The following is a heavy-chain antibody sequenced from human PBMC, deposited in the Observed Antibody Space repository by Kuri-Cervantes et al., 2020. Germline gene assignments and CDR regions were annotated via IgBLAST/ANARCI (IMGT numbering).Heavy chain of an antibody. Sequence: GESLKISCAASGFTVSSYAMSWVRQSPGKGLKWISGIGARGSRSFYADSVKGRFTISRDNSKNSLYLQMNSLRAEDTAVYYCARDPYYGDYVKTFDYWGQGTLVTVSS. CDR3: ARDPYYGDYVKTFDY. V-gene: IGHV3-23*01. CDR2: IGARGSRS. D-gene: IGHD4-17*01. J-gene: IGHJ4*02. CDR1: GFTVSSYA.